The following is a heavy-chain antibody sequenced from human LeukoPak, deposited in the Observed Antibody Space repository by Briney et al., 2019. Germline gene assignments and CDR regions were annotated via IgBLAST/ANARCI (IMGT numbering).Heavy chain of an antibody. CDR1: GFTFSSYE. Sequence: GGSLRLSCAASGFTFSSYEMNWVRQAPGKGLEWVSYISSSGSTIYYADSVKGRFTISRDNAKNSLYLQMNSLRAEDTAVYYCARDSLSYYYDSSGDDAFDIWGQGTMVTVSS. D-gene: IGHD3-22*01. CDR3: ARDSLSYYYDSSGDDAFDI. CDR2: ISSSGSTI. V-gene: IGHV3-48*03. J-gene: IGHJ3*02.